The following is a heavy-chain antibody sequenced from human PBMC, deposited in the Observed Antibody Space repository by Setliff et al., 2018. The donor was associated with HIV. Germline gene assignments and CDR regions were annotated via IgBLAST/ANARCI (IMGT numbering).Heavy chain of an antibody. Sequence: SETLSLTCAVYGGSFSGYYWSWIRQPPGKGLEWIGEINHSGSTNYNMSLWSRVTISLDASRNQFSLELISVTAADTAVYYCARHVSVGPTYYYDSWGQGTLVTVSS. V-gene: IGHV4-34*01. CDR1: GGSFSGYY. CDR2: INHSGST. D-gene: IGHD3-3*01. CDR3: ARHVSVGPTYYYDS. J-gene: IGHJ4*02.